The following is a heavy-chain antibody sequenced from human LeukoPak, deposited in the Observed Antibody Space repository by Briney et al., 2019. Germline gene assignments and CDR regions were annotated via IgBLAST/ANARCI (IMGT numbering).Heavy chain of an antibody. D-gene: IGHD6-13*01. CDR3: ARVRPGIAATGTWAAPV. V-gene: IGHV4-38-2*02. CDR2: VPHSGST. J-gene: IGHJ4*02. CDR1: GYAISSGYW. Sequence: SETLSLTCTVAGYAISSGYWWGWIRQSPGMGLEWIGSVPHSGSTYYNPSFKSRVTISVDTSKNQSSLKLSSVTAADTAVYYCARVRPGIAATGTWAAPVWGQGTLVTVSS.